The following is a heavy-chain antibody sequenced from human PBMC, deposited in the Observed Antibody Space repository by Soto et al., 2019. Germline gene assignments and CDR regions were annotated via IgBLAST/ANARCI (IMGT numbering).Heavy chain of an antibody. CDR3: AREGSWHWFDP. CDR1: GGSISSGGYY. CDR2: IYYSGST. V-gene: IGHV4-31*03. Sequence: QVQLQESGPGLVKPSQTLSLTCTVSGGSISSGGYYWSWIRQHPVKGLEWIGYIYYSGSTYYNPSLKSRVTISVDTSQNQISLNLSSVTAADTAVYYCAREGSWHWFDPWGQGILVTVSS. J-gene: IGHJ5*02.